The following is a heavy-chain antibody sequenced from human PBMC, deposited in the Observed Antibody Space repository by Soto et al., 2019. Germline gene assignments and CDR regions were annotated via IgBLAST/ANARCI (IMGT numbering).Heavy chain of an antibody. Sequence: QAQLVQSGAEVRKPGASVKVSCKASGYTFYSHSISWWRQAPGQGLEWMGRINADYGNTQYAQKFRGRVTMTTDTSTTTVYMELTNLRSDDTAVYYCARCIQGDYYYGMDVWGQGTTVTVSS. CDR3: ARCIQGDYYYGMDV. V-gene: IGHV1-18*01. CDR1: GYTFYSHS. D-gene: IGHD5-18*01. J-gene: IGHJ6*02. CDR2: INADYGNT.